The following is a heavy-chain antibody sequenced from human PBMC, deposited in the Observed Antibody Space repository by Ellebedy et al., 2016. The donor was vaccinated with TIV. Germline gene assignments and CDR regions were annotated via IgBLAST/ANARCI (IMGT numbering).Heavy chain of an antibody. J-gene: IGHJ4*02. CDR2: ISSSAVNI. CDR1: GFTFSTHA. D-gene: IGHD3-22*01. CDR3: AKGFYDSDPPFDY. Sequence: GESLKISCAASGFTFSTHAVMWVRQAPGKRLEWVALISSSAVNIHYADSVKGRFTISRDNSKNTLYLQMDSLRAEDTAVYYCAKGFYDSDPPFDYWGQGTLVTVSS. V-gene: IGHV3-23*01.